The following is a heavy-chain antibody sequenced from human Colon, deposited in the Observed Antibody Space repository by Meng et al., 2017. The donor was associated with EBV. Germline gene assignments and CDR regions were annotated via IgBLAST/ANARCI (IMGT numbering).Heavy chain of an antibody. V-gene: IGHV4-4*02. CDR3: ARGKQDAWELLAY. CDR1: GVSISSNIR. D-gene: IGHD1-26*01. Sequence: QWQLWGWGQGLVKPSGTLALTFGVSGVSISSNIRWTLVRQSPGKGLEWIGDIDDSGSTKYNPSLNSRISISLDKSKNHFSLKVNSVTAADTAVYYCARGKQDAWELLAYWGQGALVTVSS. J-gene: IGHJ4*02. CDR2: IDDSGST.